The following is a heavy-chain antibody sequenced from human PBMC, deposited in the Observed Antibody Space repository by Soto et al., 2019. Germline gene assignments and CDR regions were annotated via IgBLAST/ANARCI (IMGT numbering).Heavy chain of an antibody. CDR3: AVTYYYDSSGYYACFDP. J-gene: IGHJ5*02. D-gene: IGHD3-22*01. CDR2: IIPIFGTA. Sequence: GDSVKVSCKASGGTFSSYAISWVRQAPGQGLEWMGGIIPIFGTANYAQKFQGRVTITADESTSTAYMELSSLRSEDTAVYYCAVTYYYDSSGYYACFDPWGQGTLVTVS. V-gene: IGHV1-69*13. CDR1: GGTFSSYA.